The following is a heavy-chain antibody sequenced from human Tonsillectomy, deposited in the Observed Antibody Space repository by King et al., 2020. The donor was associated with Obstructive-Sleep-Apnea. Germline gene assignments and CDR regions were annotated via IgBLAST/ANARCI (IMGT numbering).Heavy chain of an antibody. J-gene: IGHJ3*02. V-gene: IGHV3-30*04. CDR2: ISYDGSNK. Sequence: VQLVESGGGVVQPGRSLRLSCAASGFTFSSYAMHWVRQAPGKGLEWVAVISYDGSNKYYADSVKGRFTISRDNSKNTLYLQMNSLRAEDTAVYFCARDGARKPAARLVVPVHGDFDIWGQGTMVTVSS. D-gene: IGHD6-19*01. CDR1: GFTFSSYA. CDR3: ARDGARKPAARLVVPVHGDFDI.